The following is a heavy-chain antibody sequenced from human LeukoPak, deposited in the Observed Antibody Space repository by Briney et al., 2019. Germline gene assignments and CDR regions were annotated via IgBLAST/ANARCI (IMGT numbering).Heavy chain of an antibody. D-gene: IGHD1-26*01. V-gene: IGHV3-21*01. J-gene: IGHJ5*02. CDR2: ISSSSSYI. CDR3: ARQGRANWFDP. Sequence: PGGSLRLSCAASGFTFSSYVMNWVRQAPGKGLEWVSSISSSSSYIYYADSVKGRFTISRDNAKNSLYLQMNSLRAEDTAVYYCARQGRANWFDPWGQGTLVTVSS. CDR1: GFTFSSYV.